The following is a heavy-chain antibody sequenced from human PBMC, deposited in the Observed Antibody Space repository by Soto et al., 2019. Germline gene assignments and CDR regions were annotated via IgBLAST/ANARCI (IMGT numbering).Heavy chain of an antibody. V-gene: IGHV4-39*01. J-gene: IGHJ6*02. CDR1: GGSISSSSYY. D-gene: IGHD3-3*01. CDR3: ASGYDFWSGYHKKDYYYYGMDV. Sequence: PSETLSLTCTVSGGSISSSSYYWGWIRQPPGKGLEWIGSIYYSGSTYYNPSLKSRVTISVDTSKNQFSLKLSSVTAADTAVYYCASGYDFWSGYHKKDYYYYGMDVWGQGTTVTVSS. CDR2: IYYSGST.